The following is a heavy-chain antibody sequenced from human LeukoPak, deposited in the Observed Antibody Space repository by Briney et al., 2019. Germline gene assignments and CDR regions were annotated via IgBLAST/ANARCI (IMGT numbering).Heavy chain of an antibody. CDR1: GFTFSNYA. D-gene: IGHD2/OR15-2a*01. CDR3: AKDNYYLLRGGLDP. Sequence: GGSLRLSCAASGFTFSNYAMSWVRQAPGKGLDWVSGISDSGGGTYCADSVKGRFTISRDNSKKTLYLQMNSLRADDTAVYYCAKDNYYLLRGGLDPWGQGTLVTVSS. V-gene: IGHV3-23*01. J-gene: IGHJ5*02. CDR2: ISDSGGGT.